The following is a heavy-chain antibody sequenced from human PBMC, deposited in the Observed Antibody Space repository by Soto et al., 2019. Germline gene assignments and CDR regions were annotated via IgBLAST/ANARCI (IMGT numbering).Heavy chain of an antibody. Sequence: QVQLQESGPGLVKPSQTVSLTCSVSGGSIISGGSYWNWIRQRPGKGLEWIGYIYDSENTYNNPCLKGRVFLSIDTSKNQFSLKLTSVTAADTAVYYCARHDHTGYYGFDVWGQGTTVTVS. J-gene: IGHJ6*02. V-gene: IGHV4-31*03. CDR2: IYDSENT. CDR3: ARHDHTGYYGFDV. D-gene: IGHD1-1*01. CDR1: GGSIISGGSY.